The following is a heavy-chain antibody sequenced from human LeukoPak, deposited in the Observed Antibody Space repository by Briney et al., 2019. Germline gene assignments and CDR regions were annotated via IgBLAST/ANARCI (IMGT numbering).Heavy chain of an antibody. D-gene: IGHD3-22*01. CDR1: GFTFSSYA. CDR3: AKDVYYYDSSGYYDDFYYYYYMDV. J-gene: IGHJ6*03. CDR2: ISGSGGST. Sequence: PGGSLRLSCAASGFTFSSYAMSWVRQAPGKGLEWVSAISGSGGSTYYADSVKGRFTISRDNSKNTLYLQMNSLRAEDTAVYYCAKDVYYYDSSGYYDDFYYYYYMDVWGKGTTVNVSS. V-gene: IGHV3-23*01.